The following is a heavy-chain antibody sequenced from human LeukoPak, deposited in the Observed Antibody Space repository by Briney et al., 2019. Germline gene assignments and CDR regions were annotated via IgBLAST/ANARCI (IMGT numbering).Heavy chain of an antibody. CDR2: ISVYNGNT. CDR1: GYTFTSYG. Sequence: GASVKVSCKASGYTFTSYGISWVRQAPGQGLEWMGWISVYNGNTNYAQKLQGRVTMTTDTSTSTAYMELRSLRSDGTAVYYCASPYCSGGTCYAHDAFDIWGQGTMVTVSS. CDR3: ASPYCSGGTCYAHDAFDI. D-gene: IGHD2-15*01. V-gene: IGHV1-18*01. J-gene: IGHJ3*02.